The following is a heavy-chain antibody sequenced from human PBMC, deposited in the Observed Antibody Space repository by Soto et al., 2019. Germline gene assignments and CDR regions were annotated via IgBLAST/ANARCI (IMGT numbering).Heavy chain of an antibody. D-gene: IGHD6-6*01. V-gene: IGHV1-69*12. CDR1: GGTFSSYA. J-gene: IGHJ6*02. CDR3: ASSSIAARFYYYYGMAV. CDR2: IIPIFGTA. Sequence: QVQLVQSGAEVKKPGSSVKVSCKASGGTFSSYAISWVRQAPGQGLEWMGGIIPIFGTANYAQKFQGRVTITADESTITAYMELSSLRSEDTAVYYCASSSIAARFYYYYGMAVWGQGTTVTVSS.